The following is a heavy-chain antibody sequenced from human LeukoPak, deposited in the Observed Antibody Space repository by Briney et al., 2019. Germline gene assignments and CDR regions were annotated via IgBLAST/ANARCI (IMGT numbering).Heavy chain of an antibody. J-gene: IGHJ3*02. V-gene: IGHV3-15*01. Sequence: GGSLRLSCAASTFTFSNAWMSWVRQAPGKGLEWVGRIKSKSDGGTTDYAAPVKGRFTISRDDSKNALYLQMNSLKTEDTAVYYCTTAPRGYCSGGSCSYAFDIWGQGTMVTVSS. CDR2: IKSKSDGGTT. CDR3: TTAPRGYCSGGSCSYAFDI. CDR1: TFTFSNAW. D-gene: IGHD2-15*01.